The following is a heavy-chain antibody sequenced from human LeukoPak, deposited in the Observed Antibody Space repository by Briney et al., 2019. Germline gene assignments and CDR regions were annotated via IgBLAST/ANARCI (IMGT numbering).Heavy chain of an antibody. Sequence: RASVKVSCRASGYTFTGYYMHWVRQAPGQGLEGMGWINPNSGGTNYAQKFQGRVTMTRDTSISTAYMELSRLRSDDTAVYYCARDLDIVVVTARSGFDYWGQGTLVTVSS. CDR3: ARDLDIVVVTARSGFDY. J-gene: IGHJ4*02. V-gene: IGHV1-2*02. CDR1: GYTFTGYY. CDR2: INPNSGGT. D-gene: IGHD2-21*02.